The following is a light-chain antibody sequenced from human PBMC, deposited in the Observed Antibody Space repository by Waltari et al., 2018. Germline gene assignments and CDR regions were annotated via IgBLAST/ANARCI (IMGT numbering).Light chain of an antibody. CDR1: SSDVGGHNR. CDR3: SSYRGDYNWV. V-gene: IGLV2-8*01. CDR2: EVD. J-gene: IGLJ2*01. Sequence: QSALTQPPSASGSPGQSVTISCPGTSSDVGGHNRVSWYQQYPGPAPNLIIYEVDKRPSGVPDRFSGSRSGNTASLTVSGLQADDESVYYCSSYRGDYNWVFGGGTKLTVL.